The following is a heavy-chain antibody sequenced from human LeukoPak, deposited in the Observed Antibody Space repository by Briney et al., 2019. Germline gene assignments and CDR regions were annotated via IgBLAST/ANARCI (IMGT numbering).Heavy chain of an antibody. CDR3: ARDDSQGAVAGTFDF. D-gene: IGHD6-19*01. J-gene: IGHJ4*02. CDR1: GYTFTKYG. Sequence: ASVKVSCKASGYTFTKYGVSWVRQAPGQGLEWMAWISAYNGHTNYAQKFQDRVTLTTDTSTTTAYMELRSLTSDDTAHYFCARDDSQGAVAGTFDFWGQGTLVTVSS. CDR2: ISAYNGHT. V-gene: IGHV1-18*01.